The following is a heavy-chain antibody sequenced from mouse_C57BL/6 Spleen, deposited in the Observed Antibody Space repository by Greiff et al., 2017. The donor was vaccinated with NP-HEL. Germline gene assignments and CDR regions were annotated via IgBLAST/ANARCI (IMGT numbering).Heavy chain of an antibody. D-gene: IGHD2-4*01. CDR1: GYTFSSSW. J-gene: IGHJ4*01. V-gene: IGHV1-82*01. CDR2: IYPGDGDT. Sequence: VQLQQSGPELVKPGASVKISCKASGYTFSSSWMNWVKQRPGKGLEWIGRIYPGDGDTNYNGKFKGKATLTADKSSSTAYMQLSSLTSEDSAVYFCARSYDYDGLYAMDYWGQRTSVTVSS. CDR3: ARSYDYDGLYAMDY.